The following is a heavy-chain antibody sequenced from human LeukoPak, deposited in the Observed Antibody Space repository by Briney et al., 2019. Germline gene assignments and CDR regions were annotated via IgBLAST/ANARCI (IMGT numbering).Heavy chain of an antibody. D-gene: IGHD1-26*01. V-gene: IGHV4-59*01. CDR3: ARQDSGTYLNPLDI. J-gene: IGHJ3*02. CDR1: GGSINDYY. CDR2: IYYSGRT. Sequence: PSETLSLTCSVSGGSINDYYWSWIRQPPGKGLEWIGNIYYSGRTNHNPSLKSRLTISIDTSENQFSLKLSSVTAADTAVYYCARQDSGTYLNPLDIWGQGTVVTVSS.